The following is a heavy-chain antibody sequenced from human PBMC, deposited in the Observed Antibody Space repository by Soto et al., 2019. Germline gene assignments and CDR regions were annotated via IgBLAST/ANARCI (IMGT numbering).Heavy chain of an antibody. V-gene: IGHV3-7*01. CDR3: AREEGLIAARRYYYYGMDV. Sequence: PGGSLRLSCAASGFTFSSYWMSWVRQAPGKGLEWVANIKQDGSEKYYVDSVKGRFTISRDNAKNSLYLQMNSLRAEDTAVYYCAREEGLIAARRYYYYGMDVWGQGTTVTVS. J-gene: IGHJ6*02. CDR2: IKQDGSEK. D-gene: IGHD6-6*01. CDR1: GFTFSSYW.